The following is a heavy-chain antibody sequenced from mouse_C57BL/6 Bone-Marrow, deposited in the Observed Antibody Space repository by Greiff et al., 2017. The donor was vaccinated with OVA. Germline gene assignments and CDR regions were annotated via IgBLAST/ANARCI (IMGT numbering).Heavy chain of an antibody. CDR3: ARDGGPWFAY. J-gene: IGHJ3*01. D-gene: IGHD1-1*01. CDR1: GYTFTSYW. Sequence: QVQLQQPGAELVMPGASVKLSCKASGYTFTSYWMHWVKQRPGQGLEWIGEIDPSDSYTNYNQKFKGKSTLTVDKSSSTAYMQLSSLTSEDSAVYYWARDGGPWFAYWGQGTLVTVSA. V-gene: IGHV1-69*01. CDR2: IDPSDSYT.